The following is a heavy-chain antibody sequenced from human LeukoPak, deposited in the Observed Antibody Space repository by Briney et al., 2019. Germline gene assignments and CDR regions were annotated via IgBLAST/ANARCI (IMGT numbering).Heavy chain of an antibody. V-gene: IGHV1-8*01. CDR1: GYTFTSHD. CDR3: VRTPPNWGFDY. D-gene: IGHD7-27*01. Sequence: GASVKVSCEASGYTFTSHDINWVRQATGQGLEWMGWMSPNSGDTGYAQKFQGRVTMTSDSSISTAYMELSSLRSEDTAIYYCVRTPPNWGFDYWGQGTLVTVYS. CDR2: MSPNSGDT. J-gene: IGHJ4*02.